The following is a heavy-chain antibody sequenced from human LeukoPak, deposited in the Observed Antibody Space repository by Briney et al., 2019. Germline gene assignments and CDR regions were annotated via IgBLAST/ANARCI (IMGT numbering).Heavy chain of an antibody. CDR3: AKDVRSPLPPGIDY. CDR2: ISSSGSTI. J-gene: IGHJ4*02. CDR1: GFTFSDYY. V-gene: IGHV3-11*01. Sequence: PRGSLRLSCAASGFTFSDYYMSWIRQAPGKGLEWVSYISSSGSTIYYADSVKGRFTISRDNAKNSLYLQMNSLRAEDTAVYYCAKDVRSPLPPGIDYWGQGTLVTVSS. D-gene: IGHD3-16*02.